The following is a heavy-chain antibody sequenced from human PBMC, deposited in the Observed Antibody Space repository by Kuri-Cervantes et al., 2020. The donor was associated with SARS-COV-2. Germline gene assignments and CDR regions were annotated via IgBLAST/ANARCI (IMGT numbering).Heavy chain of an antibody. CDR2: ISGSGGST. CDR3: ARVVYSSYPGGLRV. Sequence: GESLKISCAASGFTFSSYAMSWVRQAPGKGLEWVSAISGSGGSTYYADSVKGRFTISRDNAKNSLYLQMNSLRAEDTAVYYCARVVYSSYPGGLRVWGKGTTVTVSS. V-gene: IGHV3-23*01. J-gene: IGHJ6*04. CDR1: GFTFSSYA. D-gene: IGHD6-6*01.